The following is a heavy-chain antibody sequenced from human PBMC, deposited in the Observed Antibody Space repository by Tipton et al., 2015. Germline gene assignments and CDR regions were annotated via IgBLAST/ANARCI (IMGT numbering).Heavy chain of an antibody. J-gene: IGHJ4*02. D-gene: IGHD2-15*01. CDR2: IHHGGST. V-gene: IGHV4-4*02. CDR3: ARATGYCSGDSCGSSSFSSFDY. CDR1: GDSISSSNW. Sequence: TLSLTCSVSGDSISSSNWWSWVRQPPGKGLEWIGEIHHGGSTNYNPSLKSRVTMSVDTSKNQLSLKLRSVTATDTAVYYCARATGYCSGDSCGSSSFSSFDYWGQGILVTVSS.